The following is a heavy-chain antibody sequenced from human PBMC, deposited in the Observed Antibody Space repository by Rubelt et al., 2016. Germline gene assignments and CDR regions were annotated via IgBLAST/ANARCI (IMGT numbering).Heavy chain of an antibody. CDR1: GYTFTSYA. CDR2: INAGNGNT. CDR3: ARKGYGYGMDV. V-gene: IGHV1-3*01. D-gene: IGHD3-16*01. J-gene: IGHJ6*02. Sequence: QVQLVQSGAEVKKPGASVKVSCKASGYTFTSYAMHWVRQAPGQRLEWMGWINAGNGNTKYSQKCQGRSTITQATSVSTAYMALSRLRSEDTAVYYCARKGYGYGMDVWGQGTTVTVSS.